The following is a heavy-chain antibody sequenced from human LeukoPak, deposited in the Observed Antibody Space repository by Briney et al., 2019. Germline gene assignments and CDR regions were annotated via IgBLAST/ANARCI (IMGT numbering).Heavy chain of an antibody. CDR1: GFTVSTNY. J-gene: IGHJ6*02. CDR2: IYSGGST. CDR3: ARLGRQENYGMDV. V-gene: IGHV3-53*01. Sequence: GGSLRLSCAASGFTVSTNYMSWVRQAPGKGLEWVSVIYSGGSTYYADSVKGRFTISRDNSKNTLYLQMNNLRAEDTAFYYCARLGRQENYGMDVWGQGTAVIISS.